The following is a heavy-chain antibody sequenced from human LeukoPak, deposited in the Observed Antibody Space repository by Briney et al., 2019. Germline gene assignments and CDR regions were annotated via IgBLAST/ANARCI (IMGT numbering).Heavy chain of an antibody. CDR2: IYSGGTT. J-gene: IGHJ6*02. V-gene: IGHV3-66*01. Sequence: GGSLRLSCAASGFTVSTYYMTWVRQAPGKGLEWVSVIYSGGTTKYADSVKGRFTISRDESKNTVYLQMNSLRGEDTAVYFCARDHIVGATNPSYYYSGMDVWGQGTTVTVSS. CDR1: GFTVSTYY. D-gene: IGHD1-26*01. CDR3: ARDHIVGATNPSYYYSGMDV.